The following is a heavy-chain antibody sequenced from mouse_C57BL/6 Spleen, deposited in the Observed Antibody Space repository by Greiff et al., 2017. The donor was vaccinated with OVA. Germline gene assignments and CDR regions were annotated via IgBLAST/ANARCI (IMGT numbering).Heavy chain of an antibody. D-gene: IGHD2-4*01. CDR3: ARGGPYDYDA. CDR2: IYPGSGST. V-gene: IGHV1-55*01. CDR1: GYTFTSYW. Sequence: QVQLQQPGAELVKPGASVKMSCKASGYTFTSYWITWVKQMPGQGLEWIGDIYPGSGSTNYNEKFKSKATLTGDTSSSTAYMQLSSLTSEDSAVYYCARGGPYDYDAWGQGTTLTVSS. J-gene: IGHJ2*01.